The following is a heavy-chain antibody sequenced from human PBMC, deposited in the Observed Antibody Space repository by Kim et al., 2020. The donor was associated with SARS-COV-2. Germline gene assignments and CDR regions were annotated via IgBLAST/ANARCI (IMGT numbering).Heavy chain of an antibody. CDR1: GGSISSSSYY. CDR3: ARLMRSGGWYFDY. D-gene: IGHD6-19*01. Sequence: SETLSLTCTVSGGSISSSSYYWGWIRQHPGKGLEWIGSIYYSGSTYYNPSLKSRVTISVDTSKNQFSLKLSSVTAADTAVYYCARLMRSGGWYFDYWGQG. CDR2: IYYSGST. J-gene: IGHJ4*02. V-gene: IGHV4-39*01.